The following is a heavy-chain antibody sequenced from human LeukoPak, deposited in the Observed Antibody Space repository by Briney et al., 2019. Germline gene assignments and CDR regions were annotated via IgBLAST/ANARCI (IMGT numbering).Heavy chain of an antibody. D-gene: IGHD3-22*01. CDR1: GYTFTGYY. CDR2: INPNSGGT. V-gene: IGHV1-2*04. Sequence: ASVKVSCKASGYTFTGYYMHWVRQAPGQGLEWMGWINPNSGGTNYAQKFQGWVTMTRDTSISTAYMELSRLRSDDTAVYYCARGGREYYYDSSGYPIDYWGQGTLVTVSS. CDR3: ARGGREYYYDSSGYPIDY. J-gene: IGHJ4*02.